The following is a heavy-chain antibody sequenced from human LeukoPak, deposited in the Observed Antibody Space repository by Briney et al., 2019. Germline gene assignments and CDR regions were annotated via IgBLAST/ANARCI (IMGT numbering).Heavy chain of an antibody. D-gene: IGHD2-21*02. CDR3: ARVTRWAGLDF. V-gene: IGHV4-34*11. J-gene: IGHJ4*02. CDR2: IYYSGST. CDR1: GGSFSGYY. Sequence: NTSETLSLTCAVYGGSFSGYYWSWIRQPPGKGLEWIGYIYYSGSTYYNPSLKSRLTISVDTSENQFSLHLTSVTAADTAVYFCARVTRWAGLDFWGQGTLVTVSS.